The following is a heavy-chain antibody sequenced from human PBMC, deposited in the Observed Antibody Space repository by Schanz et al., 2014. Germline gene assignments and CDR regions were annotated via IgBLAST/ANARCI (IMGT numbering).Heavy chain of an antibody. CDR1: GFTFTDHA. CDR3: AKDQLANYRGSGYNWFDP. J-gene: IGHJ5*02. V-gene: IGHV3-23*01. D-gene: IGHD3-10*01. Sequence: EVQLLASGGGLVQPGGSLRLTCLTSGFTFTDHAMSWVRQAPGKGLEWVSTISGLGEATFYSDSVKGRFTISGDNSKNTLFLQMNSLRVEDTAVYYCAKDQLANYRGSGYNWFDPWGQGTLVTVSS. CDR2: ISGLGEAT.